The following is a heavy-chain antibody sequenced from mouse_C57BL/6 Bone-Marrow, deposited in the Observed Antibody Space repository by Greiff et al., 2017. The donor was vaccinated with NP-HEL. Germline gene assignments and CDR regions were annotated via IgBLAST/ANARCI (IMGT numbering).Heavy chain of an antibody. Sequence: QVQLQQPGAELVKPGASVKMSCKASGYTFTSYWITWVKQRPGQGLEWIGDIYPGSGSTNYNEKFKSTATLTVDTSSSTAYMQLSSLTSEDSAVYYCARRPYYYGSSYYFDYGGQGTTLTVSS. V-gene: IGHV1-55*01. CDR3: ARRPYYYGSSYYFDY. CDR1: GYTFTSYW. D-gene: IGHD1-1*01. J-gene: IGHJ2*01. CDR2: IYPGSGST.